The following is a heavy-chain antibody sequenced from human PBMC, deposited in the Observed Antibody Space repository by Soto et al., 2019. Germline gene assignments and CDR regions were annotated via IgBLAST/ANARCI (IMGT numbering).Heavy chain of an antibody. D-gene: IGHD3-3*01. CDR3: AKERGYDFWSGYYAVSFYYYYYGMDV. V-gene: IGHV3-30*18. J-gene: IGHJ6*02. Sequence: PGGSLRLSCAASGFTFSSYGMHWVRQAPGKGLEWVAVISYDGSNKYYADSVKGRFTISRDNSKNTLYLQMNSLRAEDTAVYYCAKERGYDFWSGYYAVSFYYYYYGMDVWGQGTTVTVPS. CDR2: ISYDGSNK. CDR1: GFTFSSYG.